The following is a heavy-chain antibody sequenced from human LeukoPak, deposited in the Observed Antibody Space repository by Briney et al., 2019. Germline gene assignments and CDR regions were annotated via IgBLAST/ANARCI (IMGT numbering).Heavy chain of an antibody. Sequence: PGGSLRLSCAASGFTFRKYWMAWVRQAPGQGLEWVVTIAANGYDKDYEDSLKGRFTISRDNAKNSLSLQIDNLRAEDTALYYCAREVFFQFDYWGQGALVTVSS. CDR3: AREVFFQFDY. CDR1: GFTFRKYW. J-gene: IGHJ4*02. CDR2: IAANGYDK. V-gene: IGHV3-7*03.